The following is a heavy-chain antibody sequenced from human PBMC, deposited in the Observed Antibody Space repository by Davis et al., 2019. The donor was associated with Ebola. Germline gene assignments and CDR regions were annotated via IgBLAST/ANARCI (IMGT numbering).Heavy chain of an antibody. CDR3: AKDTYYDFWSGPRDAFDI. D-gene: IGHD3-3*01. J-gene: IGHJ3*02. V-gene: IGHV3-30*18. Sequence: GESLKISCAASGFTFSSYGMHWVRQAPGKGLEWVAVISYDGSNKYYADSVKGRFTISRDNSKNTLYLQMNSLRAEDTAVYYCAKDTYYDFWSGPRDAFDIWGQGTMVTVSS. CDR1: GFTFSSYG. CDR2: ISYDGSNK.